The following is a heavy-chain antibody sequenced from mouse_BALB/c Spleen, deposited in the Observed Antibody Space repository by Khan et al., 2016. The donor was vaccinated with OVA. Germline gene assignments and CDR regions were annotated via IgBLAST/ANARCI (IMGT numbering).Heavy chain of an antibody. CDR3: TRFGYLFAY. CDR2: IYPGNIDT. Sequence: EVQLQESGTVLARPGTSVKMSCKASGYTFTSYWMHWVKQRPGQGLEWIGAIYPGNIDTSYNQKCKGKTKTTAVTYTSTAYMELSSLTTEDSAVYFCTRFGYLFAYWGQGTLVTVSA. V-gene: IGHV1-5*01. D-gene: IGHD2-2*01. CDR1: GYTFTSYW. J-gene: IGHJ3*01.